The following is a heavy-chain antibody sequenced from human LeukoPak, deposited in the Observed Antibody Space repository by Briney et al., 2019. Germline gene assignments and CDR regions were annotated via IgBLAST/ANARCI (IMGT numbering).Heavy chain of an antibody. CDR1: GFTFSSNW. CDR2: IKPDGSAQ. D-gene: IGHD6-13*01. CDR3: ARANNSSWHN. J-gene: IGHJ4*02. Sequence: GALRLSCATSGFTFSSNWMGWVRHVPGRGLDWVANIKPDGSAQYYAASVKGRFTVSRDNAKNSVYLQMNSLRVEDTAVYYCARANNSSWHNWGQGTLVTVSA. V-gene: IGHV3-7*01.